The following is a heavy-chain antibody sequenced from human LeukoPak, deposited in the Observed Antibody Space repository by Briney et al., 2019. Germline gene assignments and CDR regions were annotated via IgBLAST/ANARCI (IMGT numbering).Heavy chain of an antibody. D-gene: IGHD5-12*01. CDR1: GGSISSYY. J-gene: IGHJ4*02. CDR3: ARGPRGYSGYGLLRFDY. CDR2: IYYSGST. Sequence: SETLSLTCTVSGGSISSYYWSWIRQPPGKGLEWIGYIYYSGSTNYTPSLKSRVTISVDTSKNRFSLKLSSVTAADTAVYYCARGPRGYSGYGLLRFDYWGQGTLVSVSS. V-gene: IGHV4-59*12.